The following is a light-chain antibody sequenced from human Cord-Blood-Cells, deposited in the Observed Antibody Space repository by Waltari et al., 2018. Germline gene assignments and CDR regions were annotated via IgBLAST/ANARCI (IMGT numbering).Light chain of an antibody. Sequence: QSALTQPPSASGSPGQSVTISCTGTSHDAGGYNYVSWSQQHPGKDPKLMLYEVSKRPSGVPDRFSGSKSGNTASLTVSGLQAEDEADYYCSSYAGSNNLVFGGGTKLTVL. V-gene: IGLV2-8*01. J-gene: IGLJ2*01. CDR1: SHDAGGYNY. CDR3: SSYAGSNNLV. CDR2: EVS.